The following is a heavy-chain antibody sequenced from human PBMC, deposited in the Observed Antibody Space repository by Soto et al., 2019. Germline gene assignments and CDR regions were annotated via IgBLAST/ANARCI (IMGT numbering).Heavy chain of an antibody. CDR1: GFSFGSYS. CDR2: ISGRGTTT. CDR3: ARLGYCSSATCKYYFYYYGMDV. J-gene: IGHJ6*02. Sequence: GALRLSCEASGFSFGSYSMNWVRQAPGKGLEWVSFISGRGTTTYYADSVKGRFTVSRDNAKNSLSLEVNSLRDEDTAVYYCARLGYCSSATCKYYFYYYGMDVWGQGTTVTVSS. D-gene: IGHD2-2*01. V-gene: IGHV3-48*02.